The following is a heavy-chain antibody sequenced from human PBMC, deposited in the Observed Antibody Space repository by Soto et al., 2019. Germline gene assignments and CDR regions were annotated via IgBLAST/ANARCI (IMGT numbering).Heavy chain of an antibody. D-gene: IGHD2-2*01. CDR3: ARNGIVVVPAAQTSYYYYGMDV. CDR2: IDPSDSYT. CDR1: GYSFTSYW. V-gene: IGHV5-10-1*01. J-gene: IGHJ6*02. Sequence: GESLKISCKGSGYSFTSYWISWVRQMPGKGLEWMGRIDPSDSYTNYSPSFQGHVTISADKSISTAYLQWSSLKASDTAMYYCARNGIVVVPAAQTSYYYYGMDVWGQGTTVTVSS.